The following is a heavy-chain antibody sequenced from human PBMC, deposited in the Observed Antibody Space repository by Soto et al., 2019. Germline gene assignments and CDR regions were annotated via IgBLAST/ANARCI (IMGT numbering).Heavy chain of an antibody. V-gene: IGHV3-64D*08. CDR1: GFTFSSYA. D-gene: IGHD3-3*01. Sequence: PGGSLRLSCSASGFTFSSYAMHWVRQAPGKGLEYVSAISSNGGSTYYADSVKGRFTISRDNSKNTLYLQMSSLRAEDTAVYYCVKFPSITIFGVVNPFDHWGQGTLVTVSS. J-gene: IGHJ4*02. CDR3: VKFPSITIFGVVNPFDH. CDR2: ISSNGGST.